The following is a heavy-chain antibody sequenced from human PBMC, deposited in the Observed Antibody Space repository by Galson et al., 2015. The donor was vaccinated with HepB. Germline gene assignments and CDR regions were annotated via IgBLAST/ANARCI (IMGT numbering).Heavy chain of an antibody. V-gene: IGHV3-7*03. CDR2: IKQDGSEE. CDR1: GFTFSSYW. D-gene: IGHD1-26*01. Sequence: SLRLSCAASGFTFSSYWMSWVRQAPGKGLEWVANIKQDGSEEYYVDSVKGRFTISRDNAKNSLYLQMNSLRAEDTAVYYCATRGPQSHYYYYGMDVWGQGTTVTVSS. CDR3: ATRGPQSHYYYYGMDV. J-gene: IGHJ6*02.